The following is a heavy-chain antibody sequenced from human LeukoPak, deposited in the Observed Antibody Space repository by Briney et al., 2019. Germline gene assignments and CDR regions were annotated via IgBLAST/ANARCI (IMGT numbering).Heavy chain of an antibody. D-gene: IGHD3-10*01. Sequence: PSETLSLTCTVSGGSISSYYWSWIRQPPGKGLEWIGYIYYSGSTNYNPSLKSRVTISVDTSKNQFSLKLSSVTAADTAVYFCARGPAFHDYWGQGTLVTVSS. J-gene: IGHJ4*02. CDR3: ARGPAFHDY. V-gene: IGHV4-59*01. CDR2: IYYSGST. CDR1: GGSISSYY.